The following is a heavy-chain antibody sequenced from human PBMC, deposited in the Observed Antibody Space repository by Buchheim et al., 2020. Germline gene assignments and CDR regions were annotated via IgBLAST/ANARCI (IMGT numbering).Heavy chain of an antibody. CDR3: ARGFGYGDYVYYFDY. D-gene: IGHD4-17*01. Sequence: QVQVQESGPGLVKPSGTLSLTCVVSGESISNSDWWSWVRLPPGKGLEWIGEAYHTGSTNYNPSLKSRVTISVDKSKNQFSLNLNSVTAADTAVYYCARGFGYGDYVYYFDYWGQGTL. V-gene: IGHV4-4*02. CDR2: AYHTGST. J-gene: IGHJ4*02. CDR1: GESISNSDW.